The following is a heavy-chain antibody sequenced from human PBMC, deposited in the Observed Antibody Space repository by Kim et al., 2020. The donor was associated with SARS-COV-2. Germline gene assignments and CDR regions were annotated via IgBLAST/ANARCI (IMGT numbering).Heavy chain of an antibody. J-gene: IGHJ6*02. Sequence: TYYADSVKGRFTISRNNSTNTLYLQMNSLGAEDTAVYYCAREETNYGMDVWGQGTTVTVSS. V-gene: IGHV3-53*01. CDR3: AREETNYGMDV. CDR2: T.